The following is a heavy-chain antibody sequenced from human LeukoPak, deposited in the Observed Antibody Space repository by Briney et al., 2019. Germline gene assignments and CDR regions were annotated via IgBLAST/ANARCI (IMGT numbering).Heavy chain of an antibody. J-gene: IGHJ4*02. Sequence: GGSLRLSCAASGFTFRSYSMNWVRQAPGKGLEWVSSISSSSSYMYYADSVKGRFTISRDNAKNSLYLQMNSLRAEDTAVYYCARGGSGYHQALYYFDYWGQGTLVTVSS. D-gene: IGHD3-22*01. V-gene: IGHV3-21*01. CDR1: GFTFRSYS. CDR3: ARGGSGYHQALYYFDY. CDR2: ISSSSSYM.